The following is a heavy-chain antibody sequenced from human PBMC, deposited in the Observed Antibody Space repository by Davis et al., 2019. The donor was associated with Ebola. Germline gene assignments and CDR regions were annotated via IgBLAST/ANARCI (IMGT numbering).Heavy chain of an antibody. CDR2: IIPILDIA. V-gene: IGHV1-69*02. J-gene: IGHJ2*01. D-gene: IGHD6-13*01. CDR3: ARPNSSTWSGGNWYFDL. Sequence: SVKVSCKASGGTFSSYPINWVRQAPGQGLEWMGRIIPILDIANYAQKFQGRVTITADKSTNTAYMELSSLRSEDTAVYYCARPNSSTWSGGNWYFDLWGRGTLVTVSS. CDR1: GGTFSSYP.